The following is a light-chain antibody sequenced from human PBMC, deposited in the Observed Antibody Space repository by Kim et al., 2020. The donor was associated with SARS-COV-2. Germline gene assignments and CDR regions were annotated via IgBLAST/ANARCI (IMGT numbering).Light chain of an antibody. CDR2: DVR. CDR1: SSDVGGYNY. J-gene: IGLJ2*01. CDR3: SSYTSSSTLV. Sequence: GQSITISCPGTSSDVGGYNYVSWYQQYPGKAPKLMIYDVRNRPSGVSNRFFGSKSANTASLTISGLQAEDEADYYCSSYTSSSTLVFGGGTQLTVL. V-gene: IGLV2-14*03.